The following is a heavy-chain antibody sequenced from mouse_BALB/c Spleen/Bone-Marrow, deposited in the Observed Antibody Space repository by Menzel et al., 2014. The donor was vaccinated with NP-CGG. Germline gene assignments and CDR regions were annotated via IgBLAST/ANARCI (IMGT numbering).Heavy chain of an antibody. Sequence: QVQLQQPGAELVRPGTSVKVSCKASGYAFTNYLIEWVKQRPGQGLEWIGMINPGSGSTNYNEKFKGKATLTADKSSSTIYMQLSSLASDDFAVYFRARDWLLPFAYWGQGTLVTVST. V-gene: IGHV1-54*01. CDR2: INPGSGST. J-gene: IGHJ3*01. CDR1: GYAFTNYL. D-gene: IGHD2-3*01. CDR3: ARDWLLPFAY.